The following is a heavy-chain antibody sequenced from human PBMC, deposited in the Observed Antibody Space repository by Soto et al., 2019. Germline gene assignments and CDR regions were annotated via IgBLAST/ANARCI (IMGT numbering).Heavy chain of an antibody. CDR1: GFTFSSYW. D-gene: IGHD4-17*01. J-gene: IGHJ4*02. CDR2: IKQDGSEK. V-gene: IGHV3-7*01. CDR3: ARDIGTYGLIIDY. Sequence: GGSLRLSCAASGFTFSSYWMSWVRQAPGKGLEWVANIKQDGSEKYYVEAVKGRFTISRDNAKNSLYLQMNSLRAEDTAVYYCARDIGTYGLIIDYWGQGTLVTVSS.